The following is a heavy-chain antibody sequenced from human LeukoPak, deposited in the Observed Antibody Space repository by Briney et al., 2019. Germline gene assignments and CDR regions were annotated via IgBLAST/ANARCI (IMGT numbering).Heavy chain of an antibody. V-gene: IGHV1-2*06. J-gene: IGHJ4*02. D-gene: IGHD2-15*01. CDR1: GYTFTAYY. Sequence: ASVKVSCKASGYTFTAYYMHWVRQAPRQGLEWMGPINPNSGGTNYAQKFQGRFTMTRDTSISTAYMELSRLTSDDTAVYYCAREENSSGGSCYYYWGQGTLVTVSS. CDR2: INPNSGGT. CDR3: AREENSSGGSCYYY.